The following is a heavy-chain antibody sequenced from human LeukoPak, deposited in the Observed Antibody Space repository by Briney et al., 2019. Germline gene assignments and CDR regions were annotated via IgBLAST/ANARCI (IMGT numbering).Heavy chain of an antibody. V-gene: IGHV1-3*01. CDR3: ARQDELYSSGWGGRYFDY. CDR2: INAGNGNT. CDR1: GYTFTSYA. Sequence: ASVKVSCKASGYTFTSYAMHWVRQAPGQRLEWMGWINAGNGNTKYSQKFQDRVTITRDTSASTAYMELSSLRSEDTAVYYCARQDELYSSGWGGRYFDYWGQGTLVTVSS. J-gene: IGHJ4*02. D-gene: IGHD6-19*01.